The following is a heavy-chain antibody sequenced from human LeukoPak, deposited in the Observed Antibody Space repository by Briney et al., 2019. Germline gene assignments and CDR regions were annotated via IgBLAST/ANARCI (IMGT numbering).Heavy chain of an antibody. CDR2: IYHSGST. J-gene: IGHJ4*02. D-gene: IGHD3-16*01. CDR1: GASISSSNW. Sequence: SETLSHTCAVSGASISSSNWWSWVRQPPGKGLEWIGEIYHSGSTNYNSSLKSRVTISVDKSKNQFSLKLSSVTAADTALYYCATVGVGGANYWGQGTLVTVSS. CDR3: ATVGVGGANY. V-gene: IGHV4-4*02.